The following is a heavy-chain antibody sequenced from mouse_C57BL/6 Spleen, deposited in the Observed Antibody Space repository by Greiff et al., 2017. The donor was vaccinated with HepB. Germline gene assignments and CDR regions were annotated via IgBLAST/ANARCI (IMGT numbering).Heavy chain of an antibody. CDR2: IWWDDDK. J-gene: IGHJ1*03. CDR1: GFSLSTFGMG. V-gene: IGHV8-8*01. D-gene: IGHD1-1*01. CDR3: AREHYYGSRSYWYFDV. Sequence: QVTLKVSGPGILQPSQTLSLTCSFSGFSLSTFGMGVGWIRQPSGKGLEWLAHIWWDDDKYYNPALKSRLTISKDTSKNQVFLKIANVDTADTATYYCAREHYYGSRSYWYFDVWGTGTTVTVSS.